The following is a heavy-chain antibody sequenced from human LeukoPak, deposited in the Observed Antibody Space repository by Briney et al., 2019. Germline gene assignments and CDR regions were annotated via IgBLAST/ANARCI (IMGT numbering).Heavy chain of an antibody. CDR3: AREGAARPGFDY. CDR2: IYISGST. V-gene: IGHV4-4*07. D-gene: IGHD6-6*01. CDR1: GASISTDH. Sequence: KPSEPLSLTCTVSGASISTDHWNWIRQPAGKGLEWIGRIYISGSTNYNPSLKSRVTVSVDTSKNLFSLNLRSVTAADTAVYYCAREGAARPGFDYGGQGTLVTVSS. J-gene: IGHJ4*02.